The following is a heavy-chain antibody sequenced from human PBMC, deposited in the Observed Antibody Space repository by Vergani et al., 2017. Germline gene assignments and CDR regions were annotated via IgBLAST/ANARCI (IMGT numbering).Heavy chain of an antibody. CDR2: ISGSGGST. V-gene: IGHV3-23*04. CDR1: GFTFSSYA. CDR3: AKSPGTTWRGPYYFDY. D-gene: IGHD1-7*01. J-gene: IGHJ4*02. Sequence: EVQLVESGGGLVQPGGSLRLSCAASGFTFSSYAMSWVRQAPGKGLEWVSAISGSGGSTYYADSVKGRFTISRDNSKNTLYLQMNSLRAEDTAVYYCAKSPGTTWRGPYYFDYWGQGTLVTVSS.